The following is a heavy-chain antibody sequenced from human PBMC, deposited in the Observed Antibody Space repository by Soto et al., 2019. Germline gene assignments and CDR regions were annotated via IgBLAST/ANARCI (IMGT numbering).Heavy chain of an antibody. CDR3: AKDLDYGFKDV. Sequence: GGSLRLSCAASGFTFSSYGMHWVRQAPGKGLEWVAIISYDGSNKYYADSVKGRFTISRDNSQRTLYLQMNSLRDEDTAVFYCAKDLDYGFKDVWGKGTTVTVSS. J-gene: IGHJ6*04. CDR1: GFTFSSYG. D-gene: IGHD4-17*01. CDR2: ISYDGSNK. V-gene: IGHV3-30*18.